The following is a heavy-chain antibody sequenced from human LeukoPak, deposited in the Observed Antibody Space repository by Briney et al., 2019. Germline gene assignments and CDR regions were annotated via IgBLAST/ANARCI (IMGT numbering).Heavy chain of an antibody. CDR3: ARFTYTTRPSDV. Sequence: SETLSLTCSVSGGSISGYYWSWIRQPPGQTLEWIGYIYSSGSTNYNPSLQSRVTMSVDTSMNQFSLRLSSVTAADTAVYYCARFTYTTRPSDVWGKGTMVTVSS. J-gene: IGHJ6*04. V-gene: IGHV4-4*09. D-gene: IGHD3-16*01. CDR2: IYSSGST. CDR1: GGSISGYY.